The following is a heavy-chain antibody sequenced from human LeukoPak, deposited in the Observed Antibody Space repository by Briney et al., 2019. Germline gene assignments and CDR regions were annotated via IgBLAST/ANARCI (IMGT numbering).Heavy chain of an antibody. D-gene: IGHD1-7*01. CDR3: ARDPRYNWNYGWFDP. V-gene: IGHV4-39*07. CDR2: IYYSGST. CDR1: GGSISSSSYY. Sequence: SETLFLTCTVSGGSISSSSYYWGWIRQPPGKGLEWIGSIYYSGSTYYNPSLKSRVTISVDTSKNQFSLKLSSVTAADTAVYYCARDPRYNWNYGWFDPWGQGTLVTVSS. J-gene: IGHJ5*02.